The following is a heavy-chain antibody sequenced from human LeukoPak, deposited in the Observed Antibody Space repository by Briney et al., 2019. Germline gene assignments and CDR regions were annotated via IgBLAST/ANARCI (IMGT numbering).Heavy chain of an antibody. CDR1: GFTFSSYA. D-gene: IGHD1-26*01. J-gene: IGHJ4*02. CDR2: ISYDGSNK. V-gene: IGHV3-30-3*01. CDR3: ARDRVGATDYFDY. Sequence: PGGSLRLSCAASGFTFSSYAMHWVRQAPGKGLGGVAVISYDGSNKYYADSVKGRFTISRDNSKNTLYLQMNSLRAEDTAVYYCARDRVGATDYFDYWGQGTLVTVSS.